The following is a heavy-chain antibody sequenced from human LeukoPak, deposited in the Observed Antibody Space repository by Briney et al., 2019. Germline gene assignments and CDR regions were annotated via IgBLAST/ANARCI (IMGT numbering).Heavy chain of an antibody. D-gene: IGHD4-17*01. J-gene: IGHJ4*02. V-gene: IGHV3-13*01. CDR1: GFTFSSYD. CDR3: ARLGARQMLEY. Sequence: GGSLRLSCAASGFTFSSYDMHWVRQATGKGLEWVSAIGTAGDTYYPGSVKGRFTISRENAKNSLYLQMNSLRAEDTAVYYCARLGARQMLEYWGQGTLVTVSS. CDR2: IGTAGDT.